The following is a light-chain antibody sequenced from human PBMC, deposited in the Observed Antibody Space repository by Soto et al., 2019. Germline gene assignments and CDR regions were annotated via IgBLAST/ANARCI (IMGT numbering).Light chain of an antibody. V-gene: IGLV2-14*03. CDR3: SSYTRTSTLGV. Sequence: QSALTQPASVSGSPGQSITISCTGTSSDVGGYNFVSWYQQHPGKPPKLIIFDVTDRPSGVSNRFSGSKSGNTASLTISGLRAKDEADYYCSSYTRTSTLGVFGTGTKVTVL. J-gene: IGLJ1*01. CDR2: DVT. CDR1: SSDVGGYNF.